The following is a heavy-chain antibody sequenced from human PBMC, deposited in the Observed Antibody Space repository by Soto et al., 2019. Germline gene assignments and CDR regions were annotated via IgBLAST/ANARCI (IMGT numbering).Heavy chain of an antibody. CDR2: IYSSGTT. CDR1: GGSISGHY. Sequence: QVQLQESGPGLVKPSETLSLTCTVSGGSISGHYWSWIRQPAGKGLEWIGRIYSSGTTKYNPTLKSRFTMSIDTSKNQFSLRLNSVTAADKAVYYCARDLRVGTGEYLEFWGKGTLVTVSS. J-gene: IGHJ4*02. V-gene: IGHV4-4*07. D-gene: IGHD3-10*01. CDR3: ARDLRVGTGEYLEF.